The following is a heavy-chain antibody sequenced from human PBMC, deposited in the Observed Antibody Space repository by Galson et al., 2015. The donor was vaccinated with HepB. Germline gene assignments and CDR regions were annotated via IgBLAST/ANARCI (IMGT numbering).Heavy chain of an antibody. Sequence: SLRLSCAASAFTFNAYAMHWVRQTPGKGLEWVAAISFVGNNKFYADSVKGRFTISRDSVKNTLYLQMNSLRADDTAVYYCAREYSRRCSYYYFAMDVGGQGTTVTVAS. CDR2: ISFVGNNK. CDR1: AFTFNAYA. D-gene: IGHD6-13*01. V-gene: IGHV3-30*04. J-gene: IGHJ6*02. CDR3: AREYSRRCSYYYFAMDV.